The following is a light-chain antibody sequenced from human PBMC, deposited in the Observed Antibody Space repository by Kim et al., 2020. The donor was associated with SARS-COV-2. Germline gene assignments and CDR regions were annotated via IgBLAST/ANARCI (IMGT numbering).Light chain of an antibody. J-gene: IGLJ2*01. CDR1: SLRSYY. CDR3: QSRDSGGNVV. CDR2: GRN. V-gene: IGLV3-19*01. Sequence: SSELTQDTAVSGALGQTVRITCQGDSLRSYYATWYQQKPRQAPVLVIYGRNNRPSGIPDRFSGSASGNTASLTISGAQAEDEADFYCQSRDSGGNVVFGGGTKLTVL.